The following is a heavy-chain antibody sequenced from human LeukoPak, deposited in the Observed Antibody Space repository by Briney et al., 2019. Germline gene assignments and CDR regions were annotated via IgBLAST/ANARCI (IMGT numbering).Heavy chain of an antibody. V-gene: IGHV4-4*02. CDR2: MYLSGTT. CDR1: GDPINSLDL. J-gene: IGHJ4*02. CDR3: AGLVGRYSSGLYYYYFDY. D-gene: IGHD3-22*01. Sequence: SETLSLTCTVSGDPINSLDLWSWVRQPPGKGLEWIGEMYLSGTTHSNPSVKSRVTISIDKSKNQFFLNLSSVTAAGTAVYYCAGLVGRYSSGLYYYYFDYWGQGTLVTVSS.